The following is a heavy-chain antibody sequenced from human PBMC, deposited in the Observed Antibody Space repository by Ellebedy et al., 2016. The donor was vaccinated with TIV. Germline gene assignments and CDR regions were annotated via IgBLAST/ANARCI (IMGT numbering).Heavy chain of an antibody. J-gene: IGHJ6*03. V-gene: IGHV1-8*01. CDR3: ARFGRASIAARQGPRAYYYYYMDV. D-gene: IGHD6-6*01. Sequence: ASVKVSCXASGYTFTSYDINWVRQATGQGLEWMGWMNPNSGNTGYAQKFQGRVTMTRNTSISTAYMELSSLRSEDTAVYYCARFGRASIAARQGPRAYYYYYMDVWGKGTTVTVSS. CDR1: GYTFTSYD. CDR2: MNPNSGNT.